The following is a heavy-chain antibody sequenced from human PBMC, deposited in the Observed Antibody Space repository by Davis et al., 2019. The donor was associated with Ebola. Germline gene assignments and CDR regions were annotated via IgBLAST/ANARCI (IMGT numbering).Heavy chain of an antibody. V-gene: IGHV4-39*07. CDR3: ARGENYDILTGSGWFDP. D-gene: IGHD3-9*01. CDR2: IYYSGST. CDR1: GGSISSSSYY. Sequence: PSETLSLTCTVSGGSISSSSYYWGWIRQPPGKGLEWIGSIYYSGSTYYNPSLKSRVTMSVDTSKNQFSLKLSSVTAADTAVYYCARGENYDILTGSGWFDPWGQGTLVTVSS. J-gene: IGHJ5*02.